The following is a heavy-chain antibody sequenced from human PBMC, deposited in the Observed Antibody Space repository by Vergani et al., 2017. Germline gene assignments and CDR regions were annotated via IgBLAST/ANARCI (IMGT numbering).Heavy chain of an antibody. CDR1: GGSISSSSYY. CDR3: ARXYYGLGYYDSSLDNYFDY. J-gene: IGHJ4*02. CDR2: IYYSGST. D-gene: IGHD3-22*01. Sequence: QLQLQESGPGLVKPSETLSLTCTVSGGSISSSSYYWGWIRQPPGKGLEWIGSIYYSGSTYYNPSLKSRVTISVDTSKNQFSLKLSCVTAADTAVYYCARXYYGLGYYDSSLDNYFDYWGQGTLVTVSS. V-gene: IGHV4-39*07.